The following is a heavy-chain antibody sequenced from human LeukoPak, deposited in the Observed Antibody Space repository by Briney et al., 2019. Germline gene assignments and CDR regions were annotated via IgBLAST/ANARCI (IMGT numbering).Heavy chain of an antibody. CDR2: ISSSGSTI. V-gene: IGHV3-48*03. CDR1: GFTFSSYE. J-gene: IGHJ6*03. CDR3: AREYSSSWAYYYYMDV. Sequence: GGSLRLSCAASGFTFSSYEMNWVRQAPGKGLEWVSYISSSGSTIYYADSVKGRFTISRDNAKNSLYLQMNSLRAEDTAVYYCAREYSSSWAYYYYMDVWGKGTTVTISS. D-gene: IGHD6-13*01.